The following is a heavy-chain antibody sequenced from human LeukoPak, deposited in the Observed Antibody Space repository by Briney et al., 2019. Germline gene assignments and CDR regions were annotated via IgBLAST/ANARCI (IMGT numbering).Heavy chain of an antibody. Sequence: SETLSLTCTVSGGSISSHYWSWIRQPPGKGLEWIGYIYYSGSTNYNPSLKSRVTISVDTSKNQFSLKLSSVTAADTAVYYCVRDLGYYFDYWGQGTLVTVSS. V-gene: IGHV4-59*11. CDR2: IYYSGST. D-gene: IGHD3-16*01. CDR1: GGSISSHY. J-gene: IGHJ4*02. CDR3: VRDLGYYFDY.